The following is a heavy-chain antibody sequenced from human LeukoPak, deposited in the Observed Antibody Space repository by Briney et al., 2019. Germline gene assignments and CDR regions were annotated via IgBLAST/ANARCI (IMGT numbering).Heavy chain of an antibody. CDR2: INPDATFK. CDR1: GFTFSTSW. D-gene: IGHD5-18*01. CDR3: ARDRGYSSYDY. Sequence: GGSLRLSCAASGFTFSTSWMTWVRQAPGKGLEWVANINPDATFKNYVGSLRGRFTISRDNAENSLFSQMNSLRAEDTALYYCARDRGYSSYDYWGQGTLVTVSS. V-gene: IGHV3-7*01. J-gene: IGHJ4*02.